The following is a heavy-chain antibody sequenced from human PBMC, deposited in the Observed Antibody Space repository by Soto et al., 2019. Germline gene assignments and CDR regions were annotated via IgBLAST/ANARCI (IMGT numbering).Heavy chain of an antibody. CDR1: GFTFSSYA. CDR2: ISGSGGST. J-gene: IGHJ4*02. V-gene: IGHV3-23*04. Sequence: EVQLVESGGGLVQPGGSLRLSCAASGFTFSSYAMSWVRQAPGKGLEWVSAISGSGGSTYCADSVKGRFTISRDNSKNTRYLQMNSLRAEDTAVYYCAKDRDEWLRWEIFDYWGQGTLVTVSS. D-gene: IGHD5-12*01. CDR3: AKDRDEWLRWEIFDY.